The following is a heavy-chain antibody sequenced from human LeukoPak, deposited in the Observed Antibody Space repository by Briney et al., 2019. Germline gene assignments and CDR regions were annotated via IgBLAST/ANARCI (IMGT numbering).Heavy chain of an antibody. CDR1: GYSISSGYY. J-gene: IGHJ5*02. Sequence: PSETLSLTCTVSGYSISSGYYWGWIRQPPGKGLEWIGSIYHSGSTYYNPSLKSRVTISVDTSKYQFSLKLSSVTAADTAVYYCARALRWGIVVVPAAIQGWFDPWGQGTLVTVCS. CDR2: IYHSGST. CDR3: ARALRWGIVVVPAAIQGWFDP. D-gene: IGHD2-2*02. V-gene: IGHV4-38-2*02.